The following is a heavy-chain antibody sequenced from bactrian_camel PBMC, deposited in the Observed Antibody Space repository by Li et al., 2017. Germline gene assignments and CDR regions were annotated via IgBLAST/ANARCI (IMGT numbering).Heavy chain of an antibody. V-gene: IGHV3S1*01. CDR3: AARETFSRRGEYVQIPFVY. CDR2: ISSDGDIT. CDR1: GFTFTSQW. Sequence: HVQLVESGGGLVQPGGSLRLSCAASGFTFTSQWMYWVRQAPGSGPEWVSSISSDGDITYYGDSVQGRFTVSRDNAKNTVDLRMNSLKSEDTALYYCAARETFSRRGEYVQIPFVYWGQGTQVTVS. J-gene: IGHJ4*01. D-gene: IGHD2*01.